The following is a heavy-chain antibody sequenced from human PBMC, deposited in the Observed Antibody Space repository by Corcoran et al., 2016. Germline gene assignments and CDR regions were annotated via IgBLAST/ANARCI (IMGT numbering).Heavy chain of an antibody. Sequence: QVQLVQSGAEVKKPGSSVKVSCKASGGTFSSYAISWVRQAPGQGLEWMGGIIPIFGTANYAQKFQGRVTITADKSTSTAYMELSSLRSEDTAVYYGARGGDIVVVPAATRWFDPWGQGTLVTVSS. J-gene: IGHJ5*02. D-gene: IGHD2-2*01. CDR2: IIPIFGTA. CDR3: ARGGDIVVVPAATRWFDP. V-gene: IGHV1-69*06. CDR1: GGTFSSYA.